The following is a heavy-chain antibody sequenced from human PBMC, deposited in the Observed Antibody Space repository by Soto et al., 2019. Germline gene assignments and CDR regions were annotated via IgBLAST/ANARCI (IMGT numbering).Heavy chain of an antibody. V-gene: IGHV1-2*02. Sequence: QVQLVQSGAEVKKPGASVKVSCKASGYTFTGYYMHWVRQAPGQGLEWMGWINPNSGGTNYAQKFQGRVTMTRDTSISTAYMELSRLRYDDTAVYYCARDHYIVGATDDAFDIWGQGTMVTVSS. CDR2: INPNSGGT. J-gene: IGHJ3*02. CDR1: GYTFTGYY. CDR3: ARDHYIVGATDDAFDI. D-gene: IGHD1-26*01.